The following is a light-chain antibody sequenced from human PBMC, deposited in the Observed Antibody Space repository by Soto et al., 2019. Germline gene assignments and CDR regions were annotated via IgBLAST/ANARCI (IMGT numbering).Light chain of an antibody. Sequence: EIVMTQSPATLSVSPGERATLSCRASQSVSSYLAWYQQKPGQAPRLLIYDASNRATGIPARFSGSGSGTDFTLTISSLEPEDFAVYYCQQRSNWPPLTFGGGDQGG. CDR3: QQRSNWPPLT. J-gene: IGKJ4*01. V-gene: IGKV3-11*01. CDR1: QSVSSY. CDR2: DAS.